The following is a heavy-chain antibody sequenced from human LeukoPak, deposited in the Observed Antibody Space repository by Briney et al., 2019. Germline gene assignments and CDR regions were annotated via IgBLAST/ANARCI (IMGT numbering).Heavy chain of an antibody. CDR2: IHYSGNT. CDR3: ARAYSSSWYWNWFDP. V-gene: IGHV4-59*08. D-gene: IGHD6-13*01. Sequence: SETLSLTCTVSGGSISSYYWSWIRQSPGKGLEWIGNIHYSGNTNYNPSLKSRVTVSVDMSKNQFSLKLNSVTAADTALYYCARAYSSSWYWNWFDPWGQGTLVTVSS. J-gene: IGHJ5*02. CDR1: GGSISSYY.